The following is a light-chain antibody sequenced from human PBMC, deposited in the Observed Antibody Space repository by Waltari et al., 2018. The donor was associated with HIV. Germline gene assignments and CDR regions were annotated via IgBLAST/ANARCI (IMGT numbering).Light chain of an antibody. CDR1: QNSGNY. V-gene: IGKV3-11*01. J-gene: IGKJ5*01. CDR3: QQRSNWPPVT. Sequence: EVVLTQSPSALSLSQGERATLSCRASQNSGNYLAWYQQKPGQAPRLLIYDASTRASGIPARFSGSGSGTDFTLPISSLEPEDVAVYYCQQRSNWPPVTFGQGTRLEI. CDR2: DAS.